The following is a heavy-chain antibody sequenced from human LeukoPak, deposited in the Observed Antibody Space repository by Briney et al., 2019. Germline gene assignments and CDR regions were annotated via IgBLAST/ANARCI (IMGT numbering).Heavy chain of an antibody. CDR1: GYTFTSYG. CDR3: ARVVAGLVLNWFDP. J-gene: IGHJ5*02. CDR2: MNPNSGNT. V-gene: IGHV1-8*03. Sequence: GASVKVSCKASGYTFTSYGINWVRQATGQGLEWMGWMNPNSGNTGYAQKFQGRVTVTADESTSTAYMELSSLRSEDTAVYYCARVVAGLVLNWFDPWGQGTLVTVSS. D-gene: IGHD6-19*01.